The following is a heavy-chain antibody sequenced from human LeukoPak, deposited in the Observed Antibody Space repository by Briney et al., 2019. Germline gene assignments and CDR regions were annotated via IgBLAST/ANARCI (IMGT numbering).Heavy chain of an antibody. J-gene: IGHJ4*02. D-gene: IGHD3-16*02. V-gene: IGHV3-48*03. CDR3: ARDRSGRLRLGELSH. CDR1: GFTFSAYA. Sequence: GGSLRLSCVGSGFTFSAYAVHWVRQAPGKGLEWVSYISSSGSTIYYADSVKGRFTISRDNAKNSLYLQMNSLRAEDTAVYYCARDRSGRLRLGELSHWGQGTLVTVSS. CDR2: ISSSGSTI.